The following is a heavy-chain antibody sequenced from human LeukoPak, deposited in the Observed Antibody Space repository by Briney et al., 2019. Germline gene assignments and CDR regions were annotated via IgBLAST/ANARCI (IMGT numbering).Heavy chain of an antibody. V-gene: IGHV3-30*12. Sequence: GGSLRLSCAASRFTFSSYGMHWVRQAPGKGLEWVAFISYDGSDEDYADSVKGRFSISRDNSKNTLYLQMNSLRAEDTAVYYCARSQRVVAATLGPRQAPYYYYGMDVWGQGTTVTVSS. D-gene: IGHD2-15*01. CDR2: ISYDGSDE. J-gene: IGHJ6*02. CDR1: RFTFSSYG. CDR3: ARSQRVVAATLGPRQAPYYYYGMDV.